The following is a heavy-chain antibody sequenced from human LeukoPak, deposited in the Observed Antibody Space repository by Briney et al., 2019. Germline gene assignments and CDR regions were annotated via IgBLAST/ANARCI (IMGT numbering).Heavy chain of an antibody. CDR3: ARDGSSSWYPSPYYMDV. Sequence: GGSLRLSCAGSEFTFHTYLMSWVRQAPGKGLEWVANIKQDGSEKYYVDSVKGRFTISRDNAKNSLYLQMNSLRAEDTAVYYCARDGSSSWYPSPYYMDVWGKGTTVTVSS. CDR1: EFTFHTYL. CDR2: IKQDGSEK. J-gene: IGHJ6*03. V-gene: IGHV3-7*01. D-gene: IGHD6-13*01.